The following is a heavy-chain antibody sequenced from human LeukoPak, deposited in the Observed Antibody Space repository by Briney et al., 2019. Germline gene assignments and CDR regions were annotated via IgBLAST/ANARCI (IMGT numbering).Heavy chain of an antibody. J-gene: IGHJ4*02. CDR1: GYTFTNYW. V-gene: IGHV5-51*01. CDR3: ARQFRDSSGYYSYYFDY. Sequence: GESLKISCKGSGYTFTNYWIGWVRQMPGKGLEYMGIIYPGDSDTRYSPSFQGQVTISADKSISTAYLQWSSLKASDTAMYYCARQFRDSSGYYSYYFDYWGQGTLVTVSS. D-gene: IGHD3-22*01. CDR2: IYPGDSDT.